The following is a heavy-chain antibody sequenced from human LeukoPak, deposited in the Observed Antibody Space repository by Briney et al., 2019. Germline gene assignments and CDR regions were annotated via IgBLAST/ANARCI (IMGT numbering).Heavy chain of an antibody. J-gene: IGHJ4*02. CDR1: GYTFSRYS. CDR3: GRDWDWHVQF. V-gene: IGHV1-18*01. CDR2: IGVFNGNR. D-gene: IGHD1-26*01. Sequence: ASVKVSCKTSGYTFSRYSFSWVRQAPGQGLEWIGWIGVFNGNRNYAKSVQGRITLTTDTSTNTTYMELRSLTSDDTAVYFCGRDWDWHVQFWGQGTLITVSS.